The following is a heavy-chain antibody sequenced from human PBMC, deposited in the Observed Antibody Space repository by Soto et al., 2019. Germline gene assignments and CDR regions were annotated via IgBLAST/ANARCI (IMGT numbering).Heavy chain of an antibody. CDR3: AREPEGIAAALDY. CDR1: GFTFRTYG. D-gene: IGHD6-13*01. J-gene: IGHJ4*02. V-gene: IGHV3-21*01. Sequence: GSLRLSCAASGFTFRTYGMNWVRRAPGGGLEWVASISSSGSFIYYADSVKGRFTISRDDAVKSLYLQMNSLRAEDTALYYCAREPEGIAAALDYWGRGTLVTVSS. CDR2: ISSSGSFI.